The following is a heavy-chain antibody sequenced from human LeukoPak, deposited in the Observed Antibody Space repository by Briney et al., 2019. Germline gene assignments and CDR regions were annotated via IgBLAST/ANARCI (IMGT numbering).Heavy chain of an antibody. D-gene: IGHD1-7*01. CDR1: GFTFSSYA. V-gene: IGHV3-23*01. CDR2: VSGSGGST. J-gene: IGHJ6*03. Sequence: GGSLRLSCAASGFTFSSYAMTWVRQAPGKGLQWVSAVSGSGGSTYYADSVKGRFTISRDNSKNTLYLQMNSLRAEDTAVYYCAKYPGTGTTSYKYYYYYMDVWGKGTTVTVSS. CDR3: AKYPGTGTTSYKYYYYYMDV.